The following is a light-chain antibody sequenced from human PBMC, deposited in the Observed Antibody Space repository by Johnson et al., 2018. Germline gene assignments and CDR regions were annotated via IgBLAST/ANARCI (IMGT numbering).Light chain of an antibody. Sequence: QSVLTQPPSVSAAPGQKVTISCSGSSSNIGNNYVSWYQQLPGTAPKLLIYENNKRPSGIPDRFSGSKSGTSATLGITGLQTGDEADYYCGTWDSGLSAGNVVGTGTKVTVL. CDR2: ENN. CDR3: GTWDSGLSAGNV. J-gene: IGLJ1*01. V-gene: IGLV1-51*02. CDR1: SSNIGNNY.